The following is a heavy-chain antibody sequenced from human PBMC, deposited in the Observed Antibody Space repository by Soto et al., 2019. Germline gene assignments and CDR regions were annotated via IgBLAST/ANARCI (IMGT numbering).Heavy chain of an antibody. CDR3: AIGGGADPCDI. Sequence: EVQLVESGGALVQPGGSLRLSCAASGFTFDTYWMNWVRQAPGKGLEWVAKIMQDGSEKYYVDSVKGRFTISRDNSKNSLYLQMNSLRGEDTAVYYCAIGGGADPCDIWGQGTRFTVSS. D-gene: IGHD3-16*01. CDR1: GFTFDTYW. J-gene: IGHJ3*02. CDR2: IMQDGSEK. V-gene: IGHV3-7*01.